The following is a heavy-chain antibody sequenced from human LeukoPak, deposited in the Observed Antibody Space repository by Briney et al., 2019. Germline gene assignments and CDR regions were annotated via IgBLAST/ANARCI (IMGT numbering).Heavy chain of an antibody. CDR3: ARPHYYDSSGYYDY. Sequence: PSETLSLTCVVYGGSLSGYSWTWIRQPPGKGLEWIGYIYYSGSTNYNPSLKSRVTISVDTSKNQFSLKLSSVTAADTAVYYCARPHYYDSSGYYDYWGQGTLVTVSS. J-gene: IGHJ4*02. CDR1: GGSLSGYS. V-gene: IGHV4-59*01. CDR2: IYYSGST. D-gene: IGHD3-22*01.